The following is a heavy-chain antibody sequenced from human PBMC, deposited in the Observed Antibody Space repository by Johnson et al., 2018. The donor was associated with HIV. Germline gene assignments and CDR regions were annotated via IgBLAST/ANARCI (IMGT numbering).Heavy chain of an antibody. D-gene: IGHD5-12*01. V-gene: IGHV3-30*18. CDR3: AKPNSGYALGLGAFDI. Sequence: QMLLVESGGGVVQPGMSLRLSCAASGFTFSSYAMHWVRQAPGKGLEWVAVISYDGSNKYYADSVKGRFTISRDNSKNTLYLQMNSLRAEDTAVYYCAKPNSGYALGLGAFDIWGQGTMVTVSS. CDR1: GFTFSSYA. CDR2: ISYDGSNK. J-gene: IGHJ3*02.